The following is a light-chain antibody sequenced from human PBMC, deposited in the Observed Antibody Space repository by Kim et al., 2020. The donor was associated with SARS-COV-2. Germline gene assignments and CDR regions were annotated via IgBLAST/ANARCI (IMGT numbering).Light chain of an antibody. Sequence: ASVGDRVTITCRASQSINSYLNWFQQKPGKAPKLLIYAASILQSGVPSRFSGGGSGTDFALTISSLQPEDFATYYCQQSYTTPPTFGGGTKVDIK. CDR3: QQSYTTPPT. J-gene: IGKJ4*01. CDR1: QSINSY. CDR2: AAS. V-gene: IGKV1-39*01.